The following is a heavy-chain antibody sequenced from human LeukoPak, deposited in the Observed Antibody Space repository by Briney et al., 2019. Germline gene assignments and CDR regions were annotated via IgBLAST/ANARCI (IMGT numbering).Heavy chain of an antibody. D-gene: IGHD1-26*01. V-gene: IGHV3-48*01. CDR1: EFTFSTYA. CDR3: ASDGIAVTYYYYYMDV. J-gene: IGHJ6*03. CDR2: ISPTGSTM. Sequence: GGSLRLSCAASEFTFSTYAMNWVRQAPGKGLEWVGYISPTGSTMFYADSVKGRFTLSRDNSKNTLYLQMNSLRAEDTAVYYCASDGIAVTYYYYYMDVWGKGTTVTVSS.